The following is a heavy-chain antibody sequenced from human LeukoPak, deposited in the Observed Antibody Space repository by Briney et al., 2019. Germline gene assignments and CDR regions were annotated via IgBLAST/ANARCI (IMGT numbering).Heavy chain of an antibody. CDR2: MHYSESA. CDR1: GGSISSGGYF. D-gene: IGHD6-13*01. V-gene: IGHV4-31*03. J-gene: IGHJ2*01. CDR3: ARLTPSDSSSWYWYFGL. Sequence: SETLSLTCTVSGGSISSGGYFWSWIRQYPGKGLEWIGYMHYSESANYNPSLKSRVTISVDTSKNQISLKVSSVTAADTAVYYCARLTPSDSSSWYWYFGLWGRGTLVTVSS.